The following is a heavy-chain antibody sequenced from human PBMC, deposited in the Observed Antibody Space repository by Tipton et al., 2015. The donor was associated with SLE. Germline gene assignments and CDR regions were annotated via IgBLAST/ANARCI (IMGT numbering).Heavy chain of an antibody. CDR2: ISYDGSNK. D-gene: IGHD2-2*01. CDR1: GFTFSSYA. CDR3: ARARYCSSTSCYSETYAFDI. Sequence: RSLRLSCAASGFTFSSYAMHWVRQAPGKGLEWVAVISYDGSNKYYADSVKGRFTISRDNSKNTLYLQMNSLRAEDTAVYYCARARYCSSTSCYSETYAFDIWGQGTMVTVSS. V-gene: IGHV3-30*04. J-gene: IGHJ3*02.